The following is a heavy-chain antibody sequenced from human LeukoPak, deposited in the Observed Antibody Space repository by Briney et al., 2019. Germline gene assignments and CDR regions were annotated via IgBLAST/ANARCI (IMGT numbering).Heavy chain of an antibody. J-gene: IGHJ4*02. CDR3: ANTGNSRGAY. Sequence: GASVKVSCKASGYTFSNYGITWVRQAPGQGLEWMGGIIPIFGTANYAQKFQGRVTITADKSTSTAYMELSSPRSEDTAVYYCANTGNSRGAYWGQGTLVTVSS. CDR2: IIPIFGTA. CDR1: GYTFSNYG. V-gene: IGHV1-69*06. D-gene: IGHD2/OR15-2a*01.